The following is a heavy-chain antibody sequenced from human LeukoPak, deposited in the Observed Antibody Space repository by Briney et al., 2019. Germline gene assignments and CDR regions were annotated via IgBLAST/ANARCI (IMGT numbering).Heavy chain of an antibody. CDR3: AKSPLHTGTTRVWFDP. D-gene: IGHD1-1*01. Sequence: GGSLRLSCTASQFTFSIYAISWVRQAPGKGLEWVSDISGSGRSTYYADSVKGRFTISRDNSNNTVYLQMKSLRAEDTALYYCAKSPLHTGTTRVWFDPWGQGTLVTVSS. J-gene: IGHJ5*02. CDR2: ISGSGRST. V-gene: IGHV3-23*01. CDR1: QFTFSIYA.